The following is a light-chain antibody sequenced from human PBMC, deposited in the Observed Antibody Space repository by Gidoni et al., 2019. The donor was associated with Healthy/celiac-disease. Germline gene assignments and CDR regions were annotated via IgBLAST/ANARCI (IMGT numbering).Light chain of an antibody. CDR3: QQYGSSPYT. Sequence: ETVLTQSPGTLSLSAGERATITCRASQSVSSSYLAWYQQKPGQAPRLLIYGASSRATGIPDRFSGSGSGTDFTRTISRLEPEDFAVYYCQQYGSSPYTFGQGTKLEIK. CDR2: GAS. CDR1: QSVSSSY. J-gene: IGKJ2*01. V-gene: IGKV3-20*01.